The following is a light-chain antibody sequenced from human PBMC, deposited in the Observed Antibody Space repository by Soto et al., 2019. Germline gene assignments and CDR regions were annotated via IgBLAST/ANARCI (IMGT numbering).Light chain of an antibody. J-gene: IGKJ1*01. V-gene: IGKV3-20*01. CDR1: QSVSNNY. Sequence: GLKQSPGTLSLTPGERATLSCRASQSVSNNYLAWYQQKPGQAPRLLIYGASSRATGIPDRFSGSGSGTDFTLTISRLEPEDFAVYYCEQYGSSPRTFGQGTMVAI. CDR2: GAS. CDR3: EQYGSSPRT.